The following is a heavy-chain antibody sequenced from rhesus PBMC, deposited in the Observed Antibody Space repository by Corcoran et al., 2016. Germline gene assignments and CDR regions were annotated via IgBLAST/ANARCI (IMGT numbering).Heavy chain of an antibody. Sequence: QVQLPESGPGLVKPSETLSLTCAVSGGSISSSNWWSCIRPPPGKGLGWIGYSMGRIGSTYYNPSLKSRVTISTDTSKNQFSRKLSSGTAADTAVYYCARHGGWVCSYGVDSWGQGVVVTVSS. CDR3: ARHGGWVCSYGVDS. CDR1: GGSISSSNW. V-gene: IGHV4-65*01. CDR2: SMGRIGST. D-gene: IGHD5-42*01. J-gene: IGHJ6*01.